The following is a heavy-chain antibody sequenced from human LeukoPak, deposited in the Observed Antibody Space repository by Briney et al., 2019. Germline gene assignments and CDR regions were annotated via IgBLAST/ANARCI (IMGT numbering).Heavy chain of an antibody. D-gene: IGHD3-10*01. CDR2: ISGDGGIT. CDR3: ARLIRGAFDI. Sequence: GGSLRLSCAASGSTFSSHAMTWVRQAPGKGLEWVSTISGDGGITYYADSVKGRFTISRDNSKNTLYLQMNSLRAEDTAVYYCARLIRGAFDIWGQGTMVTVSS. J-gene: IGHJ3*02. V-gene: IGHV3-23*01. CDR1: GSTFSSHA.